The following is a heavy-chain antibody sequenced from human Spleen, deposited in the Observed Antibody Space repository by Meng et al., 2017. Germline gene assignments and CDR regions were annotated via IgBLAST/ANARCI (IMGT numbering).Heavy chain of an antibody. CDR3: ARGVSGSRIWDY. V-gene: IGHV4-39*07. CDR2: IYYSGST. Sequence: SETLSLTCTVSGGSISSSSYYWGWIRQPPGKGLEWIRSIYYSGSTYYNPSLKSRVTISVDTSKNQFSLKLSSVTAADTAVYYCARGVSGSRIWDYWGQGTLVTVSS. J-gene: IGHJ4*02. CDR1: GGSISSSSYY. D-gene: IGHD3-10*01.